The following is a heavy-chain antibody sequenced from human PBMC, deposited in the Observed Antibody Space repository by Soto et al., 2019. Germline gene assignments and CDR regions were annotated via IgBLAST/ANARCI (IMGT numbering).Heavy chain of an antibody. CDR3: ARGAFGGGYYANFDH. D-gene: IGHD3-3*01. CDR2: LIPVLGTT. V-gene: IGHV1-69*06. CDR1: GGNFNSHA. J-gene: IGHJ4*02. Sequence: QVHRVQSGAEVKKPGSSVKVSCKASGGNFNSHAINWVRQAPGQGLEWMGGLIPVLGTTSYAQRFQGRVTITADRSKTTAYMELTSLTSEDTAVYYCARGAFGGGYYANFDHWGQGTLVTVSS.